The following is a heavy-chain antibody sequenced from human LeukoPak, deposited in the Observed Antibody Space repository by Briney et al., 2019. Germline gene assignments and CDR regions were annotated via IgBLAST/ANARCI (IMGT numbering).Heavy chain of an antibody. CDR1: GGSISSYY. J-gene: IGHJ4*02. CDR3: ARGGSNFIDY. Sequence: SETLSLTCTVSGGSISSYYWSWIRQPPGKGLEWIGYIYTSGSTNYNPSLKSRVTISVDTSKNQFSLKLSSVTAADTAVYYCARGGSNFIDYWGQGTLVTVSS. CDR2: IYTSGST. V-gene: IGHV4-4*09. D-gene: IGHD4-23*01.